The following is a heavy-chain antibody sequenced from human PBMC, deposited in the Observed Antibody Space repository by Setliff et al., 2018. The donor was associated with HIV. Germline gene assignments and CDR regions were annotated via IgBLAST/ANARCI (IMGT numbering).Heavy chain of an antibody. CDR3: ARDSSRGYLDWLSLKYYYSYYIDV. CDR2: ISSSDTTI. J-gene: IGHJ6*03. Sequence: GESLKISCAASGFTFSSYSMNWVRQTPGKGLEWVSYISSSDTTIYYADSVKGRFTISRDNAKNSLYLQMSSLRAEDTAVYCCARDSSRGYLDWLSLKYYYSYYIDVWGKGTTVTVSS. V-gene: IGHV3-48*01. D-gene: IGHD3-9*01. CDR1: GFTFSSYS.